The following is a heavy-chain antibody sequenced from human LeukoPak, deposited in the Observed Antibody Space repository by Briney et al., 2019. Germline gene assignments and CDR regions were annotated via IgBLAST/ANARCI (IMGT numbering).Heavy chain of an antibody. CDR2: TSGSGHST. Sequence: GGSLRLSCAASGFTFSSYAMSWVRKAPGKGLEWVSATSGSGHSTYYADSVTGRFTISRDNSKNTLYLQMNSLRAEDTALYCCAKGGSSMAAAGSDYWGQGTLVTVSS. CDR1: GFTFSSYA. J-gene: IGHJ4*02. D-gene: IGHD6-13*01. CDR3: AKGGSSMAAAGSDY. V-gene: IGHV3-23*01.